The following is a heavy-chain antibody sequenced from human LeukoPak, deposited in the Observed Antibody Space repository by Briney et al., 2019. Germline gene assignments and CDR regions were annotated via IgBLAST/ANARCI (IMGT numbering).Heavy chain of an antibody. CDR2: ICPSDSDT. Sequence: GESLKISCKGSGYSFTIDWIGWVRQMPGKGLEWMGIICPSDSDTRYSPSFQGRVTISAAKSISTAYLQWSSLMASDSAMYYCARRGRGNAFDIWGQGTMVTVSS. V-gene: IGHV5-51*01. CDR3: ARRGRGNAFDI. D-gene: IGHD3-10*01. J-gene: IGHJ3*02. CDR1: GYSFTIDW.